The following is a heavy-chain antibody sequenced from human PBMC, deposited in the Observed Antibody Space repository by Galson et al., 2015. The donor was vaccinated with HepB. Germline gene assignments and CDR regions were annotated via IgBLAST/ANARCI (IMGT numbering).Heavy chain of an antibody. J-gene: IGHJ4*02. D-gene: IGHD6-13*01. CDR2: ISYDGSNE. CDR1: GFTFSTYA. V-gene: IGHV3-30*04. Sequence: SLRLSCAVSGFTFSTYAMHWVRQAPGKGLEWVAVISYDGSNEYYADSVKGRFTISRDNSKNTLFLQMNSPSAEDTAVYYCARDEGYSSSWSDYWAREPWSPSPQ. CDR3: ARDEGYSSSWSDY.